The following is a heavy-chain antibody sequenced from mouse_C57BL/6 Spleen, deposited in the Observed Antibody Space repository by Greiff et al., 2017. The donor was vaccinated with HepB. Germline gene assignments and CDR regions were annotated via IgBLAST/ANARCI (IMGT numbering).Heavy chain of an antibody. V-gene: IGHV5-9-1*02. D-gene: IGHD3-3*01. CDR3: TRELGAMDY. Sequence: DVKLQESGEGLVKPGGSLKLSCAASGFTFSSYAMSWVRQTPEKRLEWVAYISSGGDYIYYADTVKGRFTISRDNARNTLYLQMSSLKSEDTAMYYCTRELGAMDYWGQGTSVTVSS. CDR1: GFTFSSYA. J-gene: IGHJ4*01. CDR2: ISSGGDYI.